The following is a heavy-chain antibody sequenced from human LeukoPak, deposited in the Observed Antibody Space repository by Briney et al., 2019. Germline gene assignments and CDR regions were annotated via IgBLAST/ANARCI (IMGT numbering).Heavy chain of an antibody. CDR2: IKQDGSEK. V-gene: IGHV3-7*01. CDR1: GFIFSNYW. J-gene: IGHJ4*02. CDR3: ARMGARCGGDCTHDLDY. Sequence: PGGSLRLSCAGSGFIFSNYWIHWVRQAPGKGLEWVANIKQDGSEKYYVDSVKGRFTISRDNAKNSLYLQMNSLRAEDTAVYYCARMGARCGGDCTHDLDYWGQGTLVTVSS. D-gene: IGHD2-21*01.